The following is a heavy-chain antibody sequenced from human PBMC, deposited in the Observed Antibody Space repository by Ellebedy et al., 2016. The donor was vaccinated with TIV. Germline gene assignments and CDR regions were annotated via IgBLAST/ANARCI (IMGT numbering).Heavy chain of an antibody. Sequence: GGSLRLXCTASGFIFSSYWMTWVRQAPGKGLEWVSYIATGSTTMYYLDSVKGRFTISRDDPKNSLYLQMNNLTPDDTAIYYCARELGIRGVVDWGQGTLVTVSS. D-gene: IGHD3-10*01. CDR1: GFIFSSYW. V-gene: IGHV3-48*01. J-gene: IGHJ4*02. CDR2: IATGSTTM. CDR3: ARELGIRGVVD.